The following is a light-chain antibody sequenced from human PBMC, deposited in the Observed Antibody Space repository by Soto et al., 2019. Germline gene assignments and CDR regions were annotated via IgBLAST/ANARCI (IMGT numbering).Light chain of an antibody. V-gene: IGLV2-8*01. CDR3: SSYAGSTNLI. J-gene: IGLJ2*01. CDR1: SSDVGGHNY. Sequence: QSALTQPPSASGSPGQSVTISCTGTSSDVGGHNYVSWYQQYPGKAPKLMIYEVSKRPSGVPDRFSGSKSVNTASLTASGLPAEDEADYYCSSYAGSTNLIFGGGTQLTVL. CDR2: EVS.